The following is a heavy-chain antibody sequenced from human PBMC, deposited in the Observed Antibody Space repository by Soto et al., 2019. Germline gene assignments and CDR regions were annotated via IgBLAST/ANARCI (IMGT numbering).Heavy chain of an antibody. CDR2: ISSSSSTI. V-gene: IGHV3-48*01. CDR3: ASGHVYSSGWPSWRGFDY. Sequence: EVQLVESGGGLVQPGGSLRLSCAASGFTFSSYSMNWVRQAPGKGLEWVSYISSSSSTIYYADSVKGRFTISRDNAKNSLYVQMNSLRAEDTAVYYCASGHVYSSGWPSWRGFDYWGQGTLVTVSS. J-gene: IGHJ4*02. CDR1: GFTFSSYS. D-gene: IGHD6-19*01.